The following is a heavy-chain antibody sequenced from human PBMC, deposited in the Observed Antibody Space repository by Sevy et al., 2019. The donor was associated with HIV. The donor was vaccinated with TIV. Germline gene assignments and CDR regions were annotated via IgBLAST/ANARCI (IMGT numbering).Heavy chain of an antibody. Sequence: GGSLRLSCAASGFTFSDYNMNWVRQAPGKGLEWVSSISSISNYIYYADSVKGRFTISRDNANNSLYLQMNSLRAEDTAVYYCARETSSFGEGIYYGMDVWGQGTTVTVSS. CDR3: ARETSSFGEGIYYGMDV. D-gene: IGHD3-10*01. V-gene: IGHV3-21*01. CDR2: ISSISNYI. CDR1: GFTFSDYN. J-gene: IGHJ6*02.